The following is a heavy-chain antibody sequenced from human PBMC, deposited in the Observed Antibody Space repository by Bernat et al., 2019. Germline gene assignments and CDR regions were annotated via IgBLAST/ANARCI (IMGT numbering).Heavy chain of an antibody. J-gene: IGHJ4*02. CDR1: GFTFSSYG. V-gene: IGHV3-30*02. D-gene: IGHD6-19*01. CDR3: AKDSSYMKVAGREEYYFDY. Sequence: QVQLVESGGGVVQPGGSLRLSCAASGFTFSSYGMHWVRQAPGKGLEWVAFIRYDGSNKYYADSVKGRFTISRDNSKNTLYLQMNSLRAEDTAAYYCAKDSSYMKVAGREEYYFDYWGQGTLVTVSS. CDR2: IRYDGSNK.